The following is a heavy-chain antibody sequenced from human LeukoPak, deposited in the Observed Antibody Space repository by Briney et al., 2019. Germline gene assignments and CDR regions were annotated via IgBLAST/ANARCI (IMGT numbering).Heavy chain of an antibody. CDR2: ISGSGGST. J-gene: IGHJ6*02. V-gene: IGHV3-23*01. CDR3: ARAPYAIDYYYGMDV. CDR1: GFTFSTYG. Sequence: GGSLRLSCAASGFTFSTYGMTWVRQAPGKGLEWVSSISGSGGSTYYADSVKGRFTISRDNSKNTLYLQMNSLRAEDTAVYYCARAPYAIDYYYGMDVWGQGTTVTVSS. D-gene: IGHD2-8*01.